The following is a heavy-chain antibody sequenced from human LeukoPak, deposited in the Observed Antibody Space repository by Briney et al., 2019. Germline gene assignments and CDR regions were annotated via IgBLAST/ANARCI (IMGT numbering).Heavy chain of an antibody. V-gene: IGHV1-69*05. CDR3: ARGIITGTRNGAFGI. D-gene: IGHD1-20*01. CDR1: GGTFSSYA. CDR2: IIPIFGTA. Sequence: SVXXSCKASGGTFSSYAISWVRQAPGQGIEWMGGIIPIFGTANYAQKLQGRVTINTDGYTRTAYMELSSLRSEDTAVYYCARGIITGTRNGAFGIWGQGTMVTVSS. J-gene: IGHJ3*02.